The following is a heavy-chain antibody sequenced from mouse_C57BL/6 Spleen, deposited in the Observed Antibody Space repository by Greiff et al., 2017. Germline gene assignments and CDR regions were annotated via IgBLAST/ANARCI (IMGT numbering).Heavy chain of an antibody. D-gene: IGHD1-1*01. CDR1: GYTFTSYW. CDR3: AREGDGSSYSYAMDY. CDR2: IDPSDSYT. J-gene: IGHJ4*01. Sequence: VQLQQPGAELVMPGASVKLSCKASGYTFTSYWMHWVKQRPGQGLEWIGEIDPSDSYTNYNQKFKGKSTLTVDKSSSTAYMQLSSLTSEDAAVYYCAREGDGSSYSYAMDYWGQGTSVTVSS. V-gene: IGHV1-69*01.